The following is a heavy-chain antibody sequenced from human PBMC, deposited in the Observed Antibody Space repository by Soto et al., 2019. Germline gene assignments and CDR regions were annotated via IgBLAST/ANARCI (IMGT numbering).Heavy chain of an antibody. D-gene: IGHD3-3*01. CDR3: AKGAVTSIFAYFDY. Sequence: EVHLVESGGGLVQPGRSLRLSCAASGFTFDDYAMHWVRQVPGKGLEWVSSISWNSGNIVYADSVKGRFTISRDSANNSLYLQMNSLKTEDTALYYCAKGAVTSIFAYFDYWGQGTRVTVSS. J-gene: IGHJ4*02. V-gene: IGHV3-9*01. CDR1: GFTFDDYA. CDR2: ISWNSGNI.